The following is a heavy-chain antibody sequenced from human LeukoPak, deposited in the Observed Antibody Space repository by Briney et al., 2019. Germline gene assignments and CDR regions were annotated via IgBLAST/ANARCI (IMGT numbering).Heavy chain of an antibody. J-gene: IGHJ4*02. V-gene: IGHV3-23*01. Sequence: RGALRLSPAASGFTPSSSAMSSVCPGLQERLGWVAAICCSGGSTYYADSVKGRFTISRDNSKNTLYLQMNSLRAEDTAVYYCAKDSSSKTRVSPYWGQGTLVTVSS. CDR1: GFTPSSSA. CDR2: ICCSGGST. CDR3: AKDSSSKTRVSPY. D-gene: IGHD4-11*01.